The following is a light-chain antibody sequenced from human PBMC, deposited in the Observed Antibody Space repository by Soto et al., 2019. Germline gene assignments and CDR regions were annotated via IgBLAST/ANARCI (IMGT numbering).Light chain of an antibody. V-gene: IGKV3-20*01. CDR2: GAS. J-gene: IGKJ2*01. CDR3: QHYGSSPRT. CDR1: QSVSSSH. Sequence: EIVLTQSPGTLSLSPGERATLSCRASQSVSSSHLAWYQQKPGQAPRLFMYGASNRATGIPDRFSGSGSGKDFTLSISRLEPEDVAVYYCQHYGSSPRTLGQGTKLEIK.